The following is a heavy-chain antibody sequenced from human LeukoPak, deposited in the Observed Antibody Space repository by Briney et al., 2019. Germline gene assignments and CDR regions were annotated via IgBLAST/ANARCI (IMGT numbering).Heavy chain of an antibody. CDR2: ISGSGGST. V-gene: IGHV3-23*01. J-gene: IGHJ5*02. D-gene: IGHD3-16*02. CDR3: AKQTYDYVWGSYLYH. CDR1: GFTFVSYN. Sequence: PGGSLRLSCAASGFTFVSYNMNWVRQAPGKGLEWVSAISGSGGSTYYADSVKGRFTISRDNSKNTLYLQMNSLRAEDTAVYYCAKQTYDYVWGSYLYHWGQGTLVTVSS.